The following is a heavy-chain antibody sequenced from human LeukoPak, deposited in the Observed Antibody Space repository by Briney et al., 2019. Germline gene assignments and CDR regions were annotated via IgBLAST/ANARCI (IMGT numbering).Heavy chain of an antibody. CDR3: TIDQARGHSPYFDY. V-gene: IGHV6-1*01. CDR1: GDNVSNNNAA. Sequence: SQTLSLTCGVSGDNVSNNNAAWTWVRQSPSRGLEWLGRTYYRSNWFSDSAISVKSRITFNADTSKNQFSLHLRSVTPDDTAVYYCTIDQARGHSPYFDYWGQGLLVTVSS. J-gene: IGHJ4*02. CDR2: TYYRSNWFS. D-gene: IGHD3-10*01.